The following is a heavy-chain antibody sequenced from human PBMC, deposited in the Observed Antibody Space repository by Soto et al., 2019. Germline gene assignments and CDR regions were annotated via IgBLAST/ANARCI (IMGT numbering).Heavy chain of an antibody. V-gene: IGHV3-48*02. J-gene: IGHJ4*02. D-gene: IGHD3-3*02. Sequence: XESLKLSCAASGFSFSVYSMNWVRQAPGKGLEWVSYINGRDGAINYVDSVKGRFTISIDIAKNSLYLQMNSLRDEDTAVYFCARDHLWAFDYWGQGVLVTVPS. CDR2: INGRDGAI. CDR3: ARDHLWAFDY. CDR1: GFSFSVYS.